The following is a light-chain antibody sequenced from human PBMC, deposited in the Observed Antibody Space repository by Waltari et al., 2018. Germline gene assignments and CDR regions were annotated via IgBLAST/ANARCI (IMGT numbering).Light chain of an antibody. V-gene: IGKV3-20*01. CDR1: QSVSNNY. J-gene: IGKJ3*01. Sequence: EVVLTQSPGILSLSPGARATLSCRASQSVSNNYLAWYQQKPGQAPRLLIYGASRGVTGIPDRFSGSGSGTDFTRSVSRLEPEDFAGYHCQQYGSPPLTVGPGTTVDIK. CDR3: QQYGSPPLT. CDR2: GAS.